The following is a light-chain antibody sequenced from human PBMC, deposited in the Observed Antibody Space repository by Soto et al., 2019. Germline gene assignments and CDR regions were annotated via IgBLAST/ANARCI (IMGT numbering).Light chain of an antibody. CDR1: SSDVGGYNY. Sequence: QSALTQPRSVSGSPGQSVTISCTGTSSDVGGYNYVSWYQQHPGKAPKLMIYDVSKRPSGVPDRFSGSKSGNTASLTISGLHAEDEADYYCCSYAGSYLVVFGGGTKLTVL. CDR2: DVS. CDR3: CSYAGSYLVV. V-gene: IGLV2-11*01. J-gene: IGLJ2*01.